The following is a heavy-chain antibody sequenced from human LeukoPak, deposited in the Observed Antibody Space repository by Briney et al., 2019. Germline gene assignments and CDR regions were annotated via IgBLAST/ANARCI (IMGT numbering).Heavy chain of an antibody. V-gene: IGHV3-23*01. D-gene: IGHD1-26*01. CDR1: GFTFSSYA. J-gene: IGHJ4*02. CDR2: ISGSGGST. Sequence: GGSLRLSCAASGFTFSSYAMSWVRQAPGKGLEWVSAISGSGGSTYYADSVKGRFTVSKDNSKKTLYLQMSSLRAEDTAIYYCATGGLYFYSDWGQGILVTVSS. CDR3: ATGGLYFYSD.